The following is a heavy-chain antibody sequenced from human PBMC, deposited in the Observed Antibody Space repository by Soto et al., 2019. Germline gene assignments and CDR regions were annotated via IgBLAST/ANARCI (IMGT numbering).Heavy chain of an antibody. CDR2: IYPGDSDT. J-gene: IGHJ4*02. CDR3: ARQGCSGGSCDATWHFDY. Sequence: EVQLVQSGAEVKKPGESLKISCKDSEYSFTSYWIGWVRQMPGKGLEWVGIIYPGDSDTRYSPSFQGQVTITADKAISTAYLQWSSLKASDTAMYYCARQGCSGGSCDATWHFDYWGQGTLVTVSS. D-gene: IGHD2-15*01. CDR1: EYSFTSYW. V-gene: IGHV5-51*01.